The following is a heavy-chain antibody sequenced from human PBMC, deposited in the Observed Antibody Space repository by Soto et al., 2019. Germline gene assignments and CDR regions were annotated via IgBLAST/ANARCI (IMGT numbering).Heavy chain of an antibody. Sequence: APVKVSLEASWYPLTPYYMHWVRPAPGQRLERMGIINPSGGSTSYAQKFQGRVTMTRDTSTSTVYMELSSLRSEDTAVYYCARASTDYDILTGSTDDAFDIWDQGTMVTVSS. CDR1: WYPLTPYY. J-gene: IGHJ3*02. CDR3: ARASTDYDILTGSTDDAFDI. V-gene: IGHV1-46*03. D-gene: IGHD3-9*01. CDR2: INPSGGST.